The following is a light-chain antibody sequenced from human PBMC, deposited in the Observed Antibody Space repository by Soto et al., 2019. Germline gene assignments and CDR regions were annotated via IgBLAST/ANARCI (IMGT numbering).Light chain of an antibody. CDR3: QQYDSSPRT. J-gene: IGKJ1*01. Sequence: EIVLTQSPGTLSLSPGERATLSCRASQSVSSSYLAWYQQKPGHAPSLLIYGASSRATGIPDRFSGSGSGTDFTLTISRLEPEDFAVYYCQQYDSSPRTFGQGTKVEI. CDR1: QSVSSSY. CDR2: GAS. V-gene: IGKV3-20*01.